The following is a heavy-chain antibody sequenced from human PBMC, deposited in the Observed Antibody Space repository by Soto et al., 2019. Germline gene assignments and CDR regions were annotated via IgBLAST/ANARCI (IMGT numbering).Heavy chain of an antibody. Sequence: PGESLKISCKGSGYIFSIYWIGWVRQVPGKGLEWMGIIYPGDSDTRYNPSFQGQVTISVDKSTSTAYLQWSSLKASDTAMYYCARYPVGATVYYFDYWGQGTLVTVSS. CDR2: IYPGDSDT. J-gene: IGHJ4*02. CDR1: GYIFSIYW. V-gene: IGHV5-51*01. D-gene: IGHD1-26*01. CDR3: ARYPVGATVYYFDY.